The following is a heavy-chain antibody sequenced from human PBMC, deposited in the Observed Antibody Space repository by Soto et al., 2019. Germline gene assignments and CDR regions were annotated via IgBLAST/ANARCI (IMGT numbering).Heavy chain of an antibody. J-gene: IGHJ4*02. V-gene: IGHV3-23*01. CDR3: AKGISSGYHSLYFDY. CDR2: ISGSGGST. D-gene: IGHD3-3*01. Sequence: EVQLLESGGGLVQPGGSLRLSCAASGFTFSSYAMSWVRQAPGKGLEWVSAISGSGGSTYYADSVKGRFTISRDNSKNTLYMQMNSVRAEVTAVYYCAKGISSGYHSLYFDYWGQGTLVTVSS. CDR1: GFTFSSYA.